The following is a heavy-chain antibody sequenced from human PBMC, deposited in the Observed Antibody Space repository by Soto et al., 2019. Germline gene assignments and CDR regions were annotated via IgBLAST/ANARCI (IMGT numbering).Heavy chain of an antibody. Sequence: SETLSLTCAVYGGSFSGYYWSWIRQPPGKGLEWIGEINQSGSTNYNPSLKSRVTISVDTSKNQFSLKLSSVTAADTAVYYCASGAPDPGGQWLVRRVWAYWGQGTLVTVSS. CDR1: GGSFSGYY. J-gene: IGHJ4*02. CDR2: INQSGST. CDR3: ASGAPDPGGQWLVRRVWAY. V-gene: IGHV4-34*01. D-gene: IGHD6-19*01.